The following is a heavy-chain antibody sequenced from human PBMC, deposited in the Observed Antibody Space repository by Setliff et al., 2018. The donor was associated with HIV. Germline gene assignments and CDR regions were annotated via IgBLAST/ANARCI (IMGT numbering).Heavy chain of an antibody. D-gene: IGHD1-26*01. V-gene: IGHV1-69*10. Sequence: SVKVSCKASGGTFSSYAISWVRQAPGQGLEWMGGIIPILGMANYAQKFQGRVTITADKSTSTAYMELSSLRSEDTAVYYCATTKYSGSYAGGGAFDIWGQGTMVTVSS. CDR3: ATTKYSGSYAGGGAFDI. J-gene: IGHJ3*02. CDR2: IIPILGMA. CDR1: GGTFSSYA.